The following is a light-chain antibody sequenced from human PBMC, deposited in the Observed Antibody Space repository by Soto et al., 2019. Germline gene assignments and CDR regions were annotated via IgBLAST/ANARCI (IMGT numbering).Light chain of an antibody. Sequence: QSALTQPRSVSGSPGQSVTISCTGTSSDVGDYNYVSWYQQHPGKAPKLMIYDVTRRPSGVPDRFSGSKSGNTASLTISGLQAEDEADYYCCSYAGSYPWVFGGGTKLTVL. CDR1: SSDVGDYNY. CDR2: DVT. CDR3: CSYAGSYPWV. J-gene: IGLJ3*02. V-gene: IGLV2-11*01.